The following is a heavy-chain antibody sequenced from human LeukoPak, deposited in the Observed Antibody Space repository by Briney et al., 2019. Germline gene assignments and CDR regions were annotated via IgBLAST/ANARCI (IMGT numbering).Heavy chain of an antibody. J-gene: IGHJ5*02. Sequence: GGSLRLSCVASGLTVSNHWMSWVRQAPGKGLERVANIREERGQEYYVDSVKGRFTISKNSAKNSLYLQMNTLRVGGTAMYYCASLDTAKQPLANHWGQGTLVTVSS. CDR1: GLTVSNHW. D-gene: IGHD5-18*01. V-gene: IGHV3-7*03. CDR3: ASLDTAKQPLANH. CDR2: IREERGQE.